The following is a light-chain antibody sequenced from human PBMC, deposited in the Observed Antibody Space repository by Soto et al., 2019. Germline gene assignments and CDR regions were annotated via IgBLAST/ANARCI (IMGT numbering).Light chain of an antibody. CDR3: CSYAGTYTFYV. V-gene: IGLV2-11*01. CDR2: EVT. CDR1: SSDVGGYDY. Sequence: QSALTQPRSVSGSPGQSVTISCTGTSSDVGGYDYVSWYQQHPGKAPKVMIYEVTKRPSGVPDRFSGSRSGNTASLTISGLQAEDDADYYCCSYAGTYTFYVFGRGT. J-gene: IGLJ1*01.